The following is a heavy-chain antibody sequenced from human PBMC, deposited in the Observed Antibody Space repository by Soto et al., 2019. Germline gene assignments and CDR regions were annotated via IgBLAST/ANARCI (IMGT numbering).Heavy chain of an antibody. CDR2: ISGSGGST. D-gene: IGHD6-13*01. V-gene: IGHV3-23*01. CDR3: AKGSGIAAAGTLRDY. Sequence: GGSLRLSCAASGFTFSSYAMSWVRQAPGKGLEWVSAISGSGGSTYYADSVKGRFTISRDNPKNTLYLQMNSLRAEDTAVYYCAKGSGIAAAGTLRDYWGQGTLVTVSS. CDR1: GFTFSSYA. J-gene: IGHJ4*02.